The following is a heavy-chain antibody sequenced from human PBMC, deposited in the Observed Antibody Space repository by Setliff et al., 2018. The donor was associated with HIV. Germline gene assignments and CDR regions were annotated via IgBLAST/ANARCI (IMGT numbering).Heavy chain of an antibody. CDR1: GGSISSGSYY. CDR2: IYDSGST. Sequence: LSLTCTVSGGSISSGSYYWSWIRQPPGKGLEWIGYIYDSGSTNYNPSLKSRVTVSLDTSKNQFSLKLRSVTAADTAVYYCARGIYYYYYYMDVWGKGTTVTVSS. CDR3: ARGIYYYYYYMDV. J-gene: IGHJ6*03. V-gene: IGHV4-61*01.